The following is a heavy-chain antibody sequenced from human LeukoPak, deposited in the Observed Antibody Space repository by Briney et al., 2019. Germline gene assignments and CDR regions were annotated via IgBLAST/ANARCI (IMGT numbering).Heavy chain of an antibody. CDR3: TKDILPGGLGY. CDR2: IKQDGSEK. V-gene: IGHV3-7*03. D-gene: IGHD3-10*01. J-gene: IGHJ4*02. CDR1: GFTFSSYW. Sequence: GGSLRLSCAASGFTFSSYWMSWVRQAPGKGLEWVANIKQDGSEKYYVDSVKGRFTISRDNAKNSLYLQMNSLRPEDTAFYYCTKDILPGGLGYWGQGTLVTVSS.